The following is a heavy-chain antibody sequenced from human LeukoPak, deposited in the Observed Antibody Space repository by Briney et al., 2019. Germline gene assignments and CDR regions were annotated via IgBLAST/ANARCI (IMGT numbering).Heavy chain of an antibody. D-gene: IGHD7-27*01. CDR1: GFTFSSYG. Sequence: GGSLRLSCAASGFTFSSYGMHWVRQAPGKGLEWVAVISYDGSNKYYADSVKGRFTISRDNSKNTLYLQMNSLRAEDTAVYYCAKGWGPQKSPLGYWGQGTLVTVSS. CDR3: AKGWGPQKSPLGY. J-gene: IGHJ4*02. CDR2: ISYDGSNK. V-gene: IGHV3-30*18.